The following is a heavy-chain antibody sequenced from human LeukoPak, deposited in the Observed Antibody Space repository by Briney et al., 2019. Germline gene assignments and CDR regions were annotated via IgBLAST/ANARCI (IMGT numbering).Heavy chain of an antibody. CDR1: GYTFTSYD. J-gene: IGHJ4*02. CDR3: ARARGDSSGYWSFDY. V-gene: IGHV1-8*01. D-gene: IGHD3-22*01. CDR2: MNPNSGNI. Sequence: ASVKVSCKASGYTFTSYDINWVRQATGQGLEWMGWMNPNSGNIGYAQKFQGRVTMTRNTSISTAYMELSSLRSEDTAVYYCARARGDSSGYWSFDYWGQGTLVTVSS.